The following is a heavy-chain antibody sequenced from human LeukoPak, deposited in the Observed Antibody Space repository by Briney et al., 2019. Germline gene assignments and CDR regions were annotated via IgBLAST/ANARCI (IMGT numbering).Heavy chain of an antibody. Sequence: GGSLRLSSAASGFTFSSYGMHWVRQAPGKGLEWVAFIRYDGSNKYYADSVKGRFTISRDNSKNTLYLQMNSLRAEDTAVYYCAKDGEMATMIAFDYWGQGTLVTVSS. CDR3: AKDGEMATMIAFDY. CDR2: IRYDGSNK. CDR1: GFTFSSYG. D-gene: IGHD5-24*01. J-gene: IGHJ4*02. V-gene: IGHV3-30*02.